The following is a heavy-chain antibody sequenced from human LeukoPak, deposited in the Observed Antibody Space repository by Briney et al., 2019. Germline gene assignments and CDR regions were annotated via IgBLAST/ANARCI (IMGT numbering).Heavy chain of an antibody. CDR2: IRYDGSNK. D-gene: IGHD2-2*01. Sequence: GGSLRLSCAASGFTFSSYGMHWVRQAPGKGLEWVAFIRYDGSNKYYADSVKGRFTISRDNSKNTLYLQMNSLKTEDTAVYYCAKDRLVVAPAAMTSNFDYWGQGTLVTVSS. CDR3: AKDRLVVAPAAMTSNFDY. V-gene: IGHV3-30*02. CDR1: GFTFSSYG. J-gene: IGHJ4*02.